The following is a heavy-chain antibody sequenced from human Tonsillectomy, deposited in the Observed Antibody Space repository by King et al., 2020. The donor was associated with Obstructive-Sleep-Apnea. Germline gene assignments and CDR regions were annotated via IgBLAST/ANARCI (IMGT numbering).Heavy chain of an antibody. CDR2: ISSSSSYI. D-gene: IGHD2-15*01. J-gene: IGHJ6*02. Sequence: VQLVESGGGLVKPGGSLRLSCAASGFTFSSYSMNWVRQAPGKGLEGVSSISSSSSYIYYADAGKGRFTISRDNAKNSLYLQMNSLRAGDTAGYYCAGYSSYCSGGSCDPRNYYYGMDVWGQETTVTVSS. V-gene: IGHV3-21*01. CDR3: AGYSSYCSGGSCDPRNYYYGMDV. CDR1: GFTFSSYS.